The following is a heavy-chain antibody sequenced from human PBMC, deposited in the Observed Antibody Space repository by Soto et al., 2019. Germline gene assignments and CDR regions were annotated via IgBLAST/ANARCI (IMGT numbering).Heavy chain of an antibody. CDR2: INAGNGNT. D-gene: IGHD3-10*01. Sequence: QVQLVQSGAEEKKPGASVKVSCKASGYTFTSYAMHWVRQAPGQRLEWMGWINAGNGNTKYSQKFQGRVTITRDTSESTAYMELSSLRSEDTAVYYCAREIPLLWFDYWGQGTLVTVSS. CDR1: GYTFTSYA. CDR3: AREIPLLWFDY. J-gene: IGHJ4*02. V-gene: IGHV1-3*05.